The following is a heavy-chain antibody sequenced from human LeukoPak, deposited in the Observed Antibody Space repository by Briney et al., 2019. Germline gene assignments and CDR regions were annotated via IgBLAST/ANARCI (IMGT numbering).Heavy chain of an antibody. Sequence: ASVKVSCKASGYTFTGYYVHWVRQAPGQGLEWMGWINPNSGGTNYAQKFQDRVTMTRDTSISTAYMELRRLRFDNTAVYYCARVWDYCDRSGYYDHWGQGTLVTVSS. CDR3: ARVWDYCDRSGYYDH. CDR1: GYTFTGYY. J-gene: IGHJ5*02. CDR2: INPNSGGT. V-gene: IGHV1-2*02. D-gene: IGHD3-22*01.